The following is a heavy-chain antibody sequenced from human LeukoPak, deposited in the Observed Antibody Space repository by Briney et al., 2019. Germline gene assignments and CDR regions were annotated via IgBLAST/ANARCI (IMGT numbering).Heavy chain of an antibody. V-gene: IGHV4-34*01. J-gene: IGHJ4*02. CDR3: ARETPGGNFDY. CDR2: INHSGST. CDR1: GGSFSGYY. D-gene: IGHD1-26*01. Sequence: PSETLSLTCAVYGGSFSGYYWSWIRQPPGKGLEWIGEINHSGSTNYNPSLKSRVTISVDTSKNQFSLKLSSVTAADTAVYYCARETPGGNFDYWGQGTLVTVSS.